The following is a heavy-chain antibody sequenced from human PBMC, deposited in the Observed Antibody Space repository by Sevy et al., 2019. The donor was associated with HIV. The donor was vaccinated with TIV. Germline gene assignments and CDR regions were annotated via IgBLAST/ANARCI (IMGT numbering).Heavy chain of an antibody. V-gene: IGHV3-23*01. Sequence: GGSLRLSCVVSGFDFRNYAMSWVRQAPGKGLEWVSGISGRGGSTKHADSVKGRFTISRDDSKNSLYLQLNSLRAEDTAIYYSARKYDSSGYFDYWGQGTLVTVSS. CDR3: ARKYDSSGYFDY. J-gene: IGHJ4*02. CDR1: GFDFRNYA. D-gene: IGHD3-22*01. CDR2: ISGRGGST.